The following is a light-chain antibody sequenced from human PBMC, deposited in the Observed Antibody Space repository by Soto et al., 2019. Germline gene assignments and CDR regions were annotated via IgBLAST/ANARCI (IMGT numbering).Light chain of an antibody. CDR1: STDFVSYNR. CDR3: SLYTSENTYV. Sequence: QSVLTQPPSVSGSPGQSVTISCTGTSTDFVSYNRVSWYQQPPGTAPKLIIYEASNRPSGVPGRFSGPKSGNTASLTISGLQAADEADYYCSLYTSENTYVFGTGTKVTVL. J-gene: IGLJ1*01. CDR2: EAS. V-gene: IGLV2-18*01.